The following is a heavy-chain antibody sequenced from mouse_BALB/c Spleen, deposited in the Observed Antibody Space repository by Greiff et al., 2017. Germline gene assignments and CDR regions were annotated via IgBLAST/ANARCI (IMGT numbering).Heavy chain of an antibody. CDR3: VRGSSEFAY. D-gene: IGHD1-1*01. CDR2: IRSKSNNYAT. V-gene: IGHV10-1*02. CDR1: GFTFNTYA. Sequence: EVQLVESGGGLVQPKGSLKLSCAASGFTFNTYAMNWVRQAPGKGLEWVARIRSKSNNYATYYADSVKDRFTISRDDSQSMLYLQMNNLKTEDTAMYYCVRGSSEFAYWGQGTLVTVSA. J-gene: IGHJ3*01.